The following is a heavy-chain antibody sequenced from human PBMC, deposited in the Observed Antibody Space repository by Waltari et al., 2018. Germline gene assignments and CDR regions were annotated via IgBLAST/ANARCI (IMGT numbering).Heavy chain of an antibody. CDR1: GYTFANFH. CDR3: ARVAPGPYYFDS. Sequence: QVQLVQSGDEVKKPGASVNISCKASGYTFANFHIHWVRQAPGHGLEWMGKINPSGGSAGYPQKFQGRITMTREMSTGTVYMELSSLTYEDTAVYFCARVAPGPYYFDSWGQGTLVTVSS. J-gene: IGHJ4*02. V-gene: IGHV1-46*01. CDR2: INPSGGSA.